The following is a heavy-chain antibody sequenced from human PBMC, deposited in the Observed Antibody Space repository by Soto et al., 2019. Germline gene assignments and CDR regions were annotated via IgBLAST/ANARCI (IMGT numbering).Heavy chain of an antibody. J-gene: IGHJ6*02. CDR1: GYTFTSYY. CDR2: INPSGGST. V-gene: IGHV1-46*01. D-gene: IGHD3-10*01. CDR3: ARTMVRARSYYGMDV. Sequence: ASVKVSCKASGYTFTSYYMHWVRQAPGQGLEWMGIINPSGGSTSYAQKFQGRVTITTDTSTSTAYMELSSLRSEDTAVYYCARTMVRARSYYGMDVWGQGTTVTVSS.